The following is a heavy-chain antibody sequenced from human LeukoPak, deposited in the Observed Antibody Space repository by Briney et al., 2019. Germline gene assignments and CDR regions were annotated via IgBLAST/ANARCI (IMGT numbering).Heavy chain of an antibody. V-gene: IGHV4-39*01. CDR2: LFNSGVT. D-gene: IGHD2-15*01. CDR1: GASISSTGYY. CDR3: ARHRVASAYSSFDY. J-gene: IGHJ4*02. Sequence: SETLPLTCTVSGASISSTGYYWGWIRQSPGKRLEWIGSLFNSGVTYYSPSLKSRVSTSVDTSNNHLSLRLTSLTAADTAIYYCARHRVASAYSSFDYWGQGTLVTVSS.